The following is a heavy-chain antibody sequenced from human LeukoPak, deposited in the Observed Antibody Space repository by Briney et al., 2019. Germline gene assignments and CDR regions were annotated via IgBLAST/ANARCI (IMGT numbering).Heavy chain of an antibody. V-gene: IGHV1-2*02. CDR3: ARALGYGGNEPLGY. J-gene: IGHJ4*02. CDR1: GYTFTGYF. Sequence: ASVKVSCKASGYTFTGYFIQWVRQAPGQGLEWMGWINPNNGVTNYAQKFQGRVTVTRDTSISTAYMELTSLRSDDTAVYYCARALGYGGNEPLGYWGQETLVAVSS. CDR2: INPNNGVT. D-gene: IGHD4-23*01.